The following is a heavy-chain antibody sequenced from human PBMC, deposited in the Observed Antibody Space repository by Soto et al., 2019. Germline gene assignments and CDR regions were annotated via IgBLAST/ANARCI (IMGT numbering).Heavy chain of an antibody. V-gene: IGHV3-23*01. D-gene: IGHD6-13*01. CDR1: GFTFSAYA. J-gene: IGHJ4*02. Sequence: GGSLRLSCAVSGFTFSAYAMSWVRQAPGKGLEWVSTISGSGSSTYYADSAKGRVTISRDNSKNTLYLQMNSLRADDTAVYYCAKRSGAAAGGRPLFDYWGQGTLVTVSS. CDR3: AKRSGAAAGGRPLFDY. CDR2: ISGSGSST.